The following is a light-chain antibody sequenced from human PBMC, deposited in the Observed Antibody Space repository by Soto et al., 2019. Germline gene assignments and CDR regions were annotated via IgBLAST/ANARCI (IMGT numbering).Light chain of an antibody. CDR3: QQYSDWPLT. CDR1: QSVSSN. J-gene: IGKJ4*01. CDR2: GAS. V-gene: IGKV3-15*01. Sequence: EIVMTQSPATLSVSPGEGATLSCSASQSVSSNLAWYQQKPGQAPRLLIFGASTRSTGIPARFSSSGSGAEFSLTISALQSEDFAIYYCQQYSDWPLTFGGGTKVGIK.